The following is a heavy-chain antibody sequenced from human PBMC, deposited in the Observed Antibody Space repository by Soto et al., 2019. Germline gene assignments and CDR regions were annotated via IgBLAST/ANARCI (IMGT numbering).Heavy chain of an antibody. J-gene: IGHJ6*02. Sequence: PGGSLRLSCAASGFTFSSYSMNWVRQAPGKGLEWVSSISSSSSYIYYADSVKGRFTISRDNAKNSLYLQMNSLRAEDTAVYYCARDSQQLVNYSGMDVWGQGTTVTVSS. CDR2: ISSSSSYI. CDR3: ARDSQQLVNYSGMDV. V-gene: IGHV3-21*01. D-gene: IGHD6-13*01. CDR1: GFTFSSYS.